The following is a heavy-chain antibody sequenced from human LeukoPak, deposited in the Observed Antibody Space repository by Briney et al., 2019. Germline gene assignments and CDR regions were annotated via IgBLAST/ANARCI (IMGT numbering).Heavy chain of an antibody. CDR2: ISAYNGDT. J-gene: IGHJ6*02. D-gene: IGHD1-26*01. V-gene: IGHV1-18*01. CDR3: ARERLSPLGYYGMDV. Sequence: ASVKVSCKASGYTFTNYGISWVRQAPGQGLEWMGWISAYNGDTNYAQKLQGRVTMTTDTSTSTAYMELRSLRSDDTAVYYCARERLSPLGYYGMDVWGQGTTVTVSS. CDR1: GYTFTNYG.